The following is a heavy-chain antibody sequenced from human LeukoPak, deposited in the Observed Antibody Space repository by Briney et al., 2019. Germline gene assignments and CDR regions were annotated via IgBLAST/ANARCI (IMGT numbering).Heavy chain of an antibody. CDR2: ISGSGGST. D-gene: IGHD3-9*01. CDR1: GFTFSSYA. V-gene: IGHV3-23*01. CDR3: AKDQALLTGYYDYYGMDV. J-gene: IGHJ6*04. Sequence: PGGSLRLSCAASGFTFSSYAMSWVRQAPGKGLEWVSAISGSGGSTYYADSVKGRFTISRDNSKNTLYLQMNSLRAEDTAVYYCAKDQALLTGYYDYYGMDVWGKGTTVTVSS.